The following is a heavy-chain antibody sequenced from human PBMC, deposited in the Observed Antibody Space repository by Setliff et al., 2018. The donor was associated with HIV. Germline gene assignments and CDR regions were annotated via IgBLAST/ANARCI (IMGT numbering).Heavy chain of an antibody. CDR2: VGCWGTCT. CDR3: ARDLDPYFAMAV. CDR1: GFTVNSGA. J-gene: IGHJ6*02. V-gene: IGHV3-23*01. Sequence: ESLKISCAGSGFTVNSGAMNWVRQAPGKGLEWVSTVGCWGTCTYFADSVKGRFTISADTSKNTLYLQMTRLSAEDTAVYYCARDLDPYFAMAVWGQGTTVTVSS.